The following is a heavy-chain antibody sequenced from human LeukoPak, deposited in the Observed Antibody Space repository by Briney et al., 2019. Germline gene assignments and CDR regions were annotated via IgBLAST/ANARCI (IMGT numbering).Heavy chain of an antibody. Sequence: EASVKVSCKASGYTFTSYGISWVRQAPGQGLEWMGWISAYNGNTNYAQKLQGRVTMTTDTSTSTAYMELRSLRSDDTAVYYCARDDPEDIVVVPAAIGDDYWGQGTLVTVSS. D-gene: IGHD2-2*01. J-gene: IGHJ4*02. CDR2: ISAYNGNT. CDR1: GYTFTSYG. V-gene: IGHV1-18*01. CDR3: ARDDPEDIVVVPAAIGDDY.